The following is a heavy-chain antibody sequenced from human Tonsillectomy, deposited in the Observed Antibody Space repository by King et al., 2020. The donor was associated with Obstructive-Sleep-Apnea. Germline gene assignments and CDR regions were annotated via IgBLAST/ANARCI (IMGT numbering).Heavy chain of an antibody. Sequence: VQLVESGGGLVQPGGSLRLSCAASGFTFSSYAMSWVRQAPGKGLEWVSGSSGSGGGTFYADSVKGRFTISRDNYKNTLYLQMNSLRAESTAVYYCAKDWAVAGTRYFDYWGQGTLATVPS. CDR1: GFTFSSYA. CDR3: AKDWAVAGTRYFDY. CDR2: SSGSGGGT. V-gene: IGHV3-23*04. J-gene: IGHJ4*02. D-gene: IGHD6-19*01.